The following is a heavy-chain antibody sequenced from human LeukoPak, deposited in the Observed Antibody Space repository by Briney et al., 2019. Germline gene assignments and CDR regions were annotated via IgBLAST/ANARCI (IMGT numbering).Heavy chain of an antibody. J-gene: IGHJ4*02. CDR3: ARVGTTSILFDY. CDR2: IYHSGST. CDR1: GYSISSGYY. D-gene: IGHD1-1*01. Sequence: SETLSLTCTVSGYSISSGYYWGWIRQPPGKGLEWIGSIYHSGSTYYNPSLKSRVTISVDTSKNQFSLKLSSVTAADTAVYYCARVGTTSILFDYWGQGTLVTVSS. V-gene: IGHV4-38-2*02.